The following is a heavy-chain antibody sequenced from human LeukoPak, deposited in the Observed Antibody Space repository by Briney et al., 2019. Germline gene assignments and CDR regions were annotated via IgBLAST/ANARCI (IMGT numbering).Heavy chain of an antibody. Sequence: GGSLRLSCLASGFAFSAYQMNWVRQAPGRGLEWVSYISGSDTTTYYADSVRGRFTIFRDNAKNSLYLQMNSLRAEDTALYYCTTLGYHLDSWGQGTLVTVSS. CDR1: GFAFSAYQ. J-gene: IGHJ4*02. D-gene: IGHD3-22*01. CDR3: TTLGYHLDS. V-gene: IGHV3-48*03. CDR2: ISGSDTTT.